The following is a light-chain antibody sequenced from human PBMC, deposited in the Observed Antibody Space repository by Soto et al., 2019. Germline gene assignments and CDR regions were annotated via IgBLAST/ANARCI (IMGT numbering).Light chain of an antibody. Sequence: EIVLMQSPGTLSLSPGERATLSCRASQSFSNNYVAWYQQKPGQAPRLLIAGASSRATGIPDRFSGSGSGTDFTLTISRLEPEDFAVYYCQQYGSSSPLTFGGGTKVEIK. CDR2: GAS. CDR1: QSFSNNY. J-gene: IGKJ4*01. CDR3: QQYGSSSPLT. V-gene: IGKV3-20*01.